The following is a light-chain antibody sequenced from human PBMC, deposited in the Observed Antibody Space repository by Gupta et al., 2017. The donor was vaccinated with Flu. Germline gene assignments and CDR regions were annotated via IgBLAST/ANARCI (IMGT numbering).Light chain of an antibody. V-gene: IGKV1-39*01. CDR3: QQSHSVPWT. Sequence: DIQMTQSPSSLSASIGDRVTITCRASQSTSTYLNWYQQQPGKAPKLLIYAASSLQSGVPSRFSGSGSGTDFTLTITSLQSEDFATYYCQQSHSVPWTFGQGTKVEI. J-gene: IGKJ1*01. CDR1: QSTSTY. CDR2: AAS.